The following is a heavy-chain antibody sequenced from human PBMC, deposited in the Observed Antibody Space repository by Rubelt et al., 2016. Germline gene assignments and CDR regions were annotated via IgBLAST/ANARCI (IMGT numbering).Heavy chain of an antibody. CDR2: INHSGST. CDR3: ARGRGRFDY. J-gene: IGHJ4*02. V-gene: IGHV4-34*01. CDR1: GGSFSGYY. Sequence: QVQLQQWGAGLLKPSETLSLTCAVYGGSFSGYYWNWIRQPPGKGLAWIGEINHSGSTNYNPSLKSRVTISVDTSKNQFSRRLSSVTAADTAVYYCARGRGRFDYWGQGTLVTVSS. D-gene: IGHD3-10*01.